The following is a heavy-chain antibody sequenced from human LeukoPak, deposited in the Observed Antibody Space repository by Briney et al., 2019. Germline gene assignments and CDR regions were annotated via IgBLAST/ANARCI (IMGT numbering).Heavy chain of an antibody. D-gene: IGHD3-22*01. CDR2: ISGSGGST. J-gene: IGHJ6*02. CDR1: GFTFSSYA. Sequence: GGSLRLSCAASGFTFSSYAMSWVRQAPGKGLEWVSAISGSGGSTYYADSVKGRFTTSRDNSKNTLYLQMNSLGAEDTAVYYCAKIRDSSYYYYGMDVWGQGTTVTVSS. CDR3: AKIRDSSYYYYGMDV. V-gene: IGHV3-23*01.